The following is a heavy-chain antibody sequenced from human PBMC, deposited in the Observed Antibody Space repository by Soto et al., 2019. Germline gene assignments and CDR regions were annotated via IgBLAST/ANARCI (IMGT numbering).Heavy chain of an antibody. Sequence: QVHLVQSGAEVKKPGASVKVSCKGSGYGFTTYGITWGRQAPGQGLEWMAWISAHNGNTNYAQKLQGRVTVTRDTSTSPAYMELRSLRSADTAVYYCARGRYGDYWGQGALVTVSS. CDR3: ARGRYGDY. D-gene: IGHD1-1*01. J-gene: IGHJ4*02. CDR1: GYGFTTYG. V-gene: IGHV1-18*01. CDR2: ISAHNGNT.